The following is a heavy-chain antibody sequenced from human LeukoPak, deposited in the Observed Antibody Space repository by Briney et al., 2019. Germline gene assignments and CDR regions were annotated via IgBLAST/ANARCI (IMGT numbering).Heavy chain of an antibody. CDR3: AKADDILTGYYLGLSAFDI. J-gene: IGHJ3*02. CDR1: GFTFSSYA. Sequence: GGSLRLSCAASGFTFSSYAMSWVRQAPGKGLEWVSAISGSGGSTYYADSVKGRFTISRDNSKNTLYLQMNSLRAEDTAVYYCAKADDILTGYYLGLSAFDIWGQGTMVTVSS. D-gene: IGHD3-9*01. V-gene: IGHV3-23*01. CDR2: ISGSGGST.